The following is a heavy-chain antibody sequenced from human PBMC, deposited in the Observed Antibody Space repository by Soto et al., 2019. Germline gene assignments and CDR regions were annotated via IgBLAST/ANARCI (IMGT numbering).Heavy chain of an antibody. V-gene: IGHV3-53*01. Sequence: GGSLRLSCAASGFIVSSSYMTWVRQAPGKGLEWVSVIYADGRTYYADSVKGRFTISRDNSKNTLYLQMNSLSAEDTAVYYCARCGCCYGQGYYDCWGQGTLVTVSS. D-gene: IGHD2-15*01. J-gene: IGHJ4*02. CDR1: GFIVSSSY. CDR3: ARCGCCYGQGYYDC. CDR2: IYADGRT.